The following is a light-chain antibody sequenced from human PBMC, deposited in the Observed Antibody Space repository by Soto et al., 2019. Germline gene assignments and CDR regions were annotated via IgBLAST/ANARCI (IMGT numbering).Light chain of an antibody. J-gene: IGKJ1*01. Sequence: DVQMTQSPSSLSASVGDRVTITCRASQTINNCLNWYQQRPGKAPKLLIYAASTLQSGVPSRFSGSGSGTDFTLTISSLQPEDFATYRCQQTYTYWSFGQGTKVE. CDR1: QTINNC. V-gene: IGKV1-39*01. CDR3: QQTYTYWS. CDR2: AAS.